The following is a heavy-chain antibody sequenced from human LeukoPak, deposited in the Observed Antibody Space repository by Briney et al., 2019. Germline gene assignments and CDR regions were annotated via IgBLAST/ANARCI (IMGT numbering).Heavy chain of an antibody. CDR3: ARDRLGATGHWRIDV. CDR2: IFNSGTT. CDR1: GGSFSSYY. J-gene: IGHJ2*01. Sequence: SETLSLTCTVSGGSFSSYYWTWIRQPAGKGLEWIGRIFNSGTTNYSPSLESRVTMSLDTSKNRFSLSLSSVTAADTAVYYCARDRLGATGHWRIDVWGRGTLVTVSS. V-gene: IGHV4-4*07. D-gene: IGHD1-26*01.